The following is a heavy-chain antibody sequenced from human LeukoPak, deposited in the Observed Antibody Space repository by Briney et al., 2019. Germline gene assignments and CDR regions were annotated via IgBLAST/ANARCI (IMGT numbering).Heavy chain of an antibody. CDR1: GFTFDDYA. Sequence: TGGSLRLSCAASGFTFDDYAMHWVRQAPGKGLEWVSLISWDGGSTYYADSVKGRFTISRDNSKNTLYLQMNSLRAEDTAVYYCAKGVAVEEGLDWFDPWGQGTLVTVSS. V-gene: IGHV3-43D*03. D-gene: IGHD6-19*01. J-gene: IGHJ5*02. CDR3: AKGVAVEEGLDWFDP. CDR2: ISWDGGST.